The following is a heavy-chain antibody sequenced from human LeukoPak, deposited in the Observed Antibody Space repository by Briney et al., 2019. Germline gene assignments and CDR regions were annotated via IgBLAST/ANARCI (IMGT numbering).Heavy chain of an antibody. CDR3: ARDRAALIGFHY. CDR1: GDSISSYY. CDR2: IYYTGST. D-gene: IGHD2-15*01. Sequence: SETLSLTCSVSGDSISSYYWSWIRQPPGKGLQWIGHIYYTGSTNYNPSLKSRVTISVDTSKNQFSLKLSSVTAADTAVYYCARDRAALIGFHYWGQGTPVTVSS. J-gene: IGHJ4*02. V-gene: IGHV4-59*12.